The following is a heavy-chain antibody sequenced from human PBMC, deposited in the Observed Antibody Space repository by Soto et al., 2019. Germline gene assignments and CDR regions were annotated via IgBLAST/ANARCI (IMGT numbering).Heavy chain of an antibody. CDR3: AKRLLRGTTLSVLDY. D-gene: IGHD4-17*01. Sequence: GGSLRLCCAASGFTFSSFGMHWVRQAPGKGLEWVALLSYDGSKEYYADSVKGRFSVSRDNSKNTLYLQMNSLRVEDTAVYFCAKRLLRGTTLSVLDYWGRGTLVTVSS. CDR1: GFTFSSFG. J-gene: IGHJ4*02. V-gene: IGHV3-30*18. CDR2: LSYDGSKE.